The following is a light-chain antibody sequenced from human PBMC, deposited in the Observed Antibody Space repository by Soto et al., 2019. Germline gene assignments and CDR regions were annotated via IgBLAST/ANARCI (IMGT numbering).Light chain of an antibody. V-gene: IGKV3-20*01. CDR1: QTVNSSY. CDR3: QQYGRSLWT. CDR2: HAS. Sequence: EVVLTQSPGTLALSPGESATLSCRASQTVNSSYLAWYQQKPGQAPRLLIYHASIRSPVIPDRFTGSGSGTDFTLTITRLEPEDFGVYYCQQYGRSLWTFGQGTKVDIK. J-gene: IGKJ1*01.